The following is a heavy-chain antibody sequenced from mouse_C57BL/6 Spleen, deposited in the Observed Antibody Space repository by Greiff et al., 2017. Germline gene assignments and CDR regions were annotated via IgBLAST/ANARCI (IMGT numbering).Heavy chain of an antibody. D-gene: IGHD2-2*01. CDR2: IRNKANGYTT. J-gene: IGHJ2*01. Sequence: EVKLEESGGGLVQPGGSLSLSCAASGFTITDYYMSWVRQPPGKALEWLGFIRNKANGYTTEYSASVKGRFTISRDNSQSILYLQMNALRAEDSATYYCARYHGYHFDYWGQGTTLTVSS. V-gene: IGHV7-3*01. CDR3: ARYHGYHFDY. CDR1: GFTITDYY.